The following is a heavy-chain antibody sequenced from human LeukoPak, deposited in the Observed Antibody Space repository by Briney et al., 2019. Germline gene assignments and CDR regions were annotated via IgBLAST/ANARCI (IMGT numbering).Heavy chain of an antibody. CDR3: ANYGSGSYRFDP. CDR2: IYYSGST. V-gene: IGHV4-31*03. J-gene: IGHJ5*02. Sequence: NPSQTLSLTCTVSGGSISSGGYYWSWIRQHPGKGLEWIGYIYYSGSTYYNPSLKSRVTISVDTSKNQFSLKLNSVTAADTAVYYCANYGSGSYRFDPWGQGTLVTVSS. CDR1: GGSISSGGYY. D-gene: IGHD3-10*01.